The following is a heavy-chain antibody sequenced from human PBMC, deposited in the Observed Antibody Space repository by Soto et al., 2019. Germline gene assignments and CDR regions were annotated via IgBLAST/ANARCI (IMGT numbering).Heavy chain of an antibody. D-gene: IGHD3-22*01. Sequence: GGSLRLSCAASGITFSDYYMIWIRQAPGKGLEWVSYISSSGSTIYYADSVKGRFTISRDNAKNSLYLQMNSLRAEDTAVYYCARDLPYYYESSGYYGYWGQGTLVTVSS. CDR3: ARDLPYYYESSGYYGY. CDR2: ISSSGSTI. V-gene: IGHV3-11*01. J-gene: IGHJ4*02. CDR1: GITFSDYY.